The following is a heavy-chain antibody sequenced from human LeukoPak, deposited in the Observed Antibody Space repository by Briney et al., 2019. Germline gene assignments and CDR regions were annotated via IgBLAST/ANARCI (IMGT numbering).Heavy chain of an antibody. V-gene: IGHV3-21*01. D-gene: IGHD2-2*03. CDR1: GFTFSSYS. CDR2: ISSSSSYI. J-gene: IGHJ4*02. Sequence: GGSLRLSCAASGFTFSSYSMSWVRQAPGKGLEWVTSISSSSSYIYYADSVKGRFTISRDNAKNSLYLQMNSLRAEDTAVYYCARGRMDGRFDYWGQGTLVTVSS. CDR3: ARGRMDGRFDY.